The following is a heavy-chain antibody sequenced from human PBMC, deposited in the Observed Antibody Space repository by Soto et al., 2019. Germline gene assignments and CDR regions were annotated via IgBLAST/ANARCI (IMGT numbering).Heavy chain of an antibody. D-gene: IGHD3-3*01. Sequence: PGGSLRLSCAASGFTFSGYAMHWVRQAPGKGLEWVAVISYDGSNKYYADSVKGRFTISRDNSKNTLYLQMNSLRAEDTAVYYCARAYSSLEWLLYTYYYYGMDVWGQGTTVTVSS. CDR3: ARAYSSLEWLLYTYYYYGMDV. CDR1: GFTFSGYA. CDR2: ISYDGSNK. J-gene: IGHJ6*02. V-gene: IGHV3-30-3*01.